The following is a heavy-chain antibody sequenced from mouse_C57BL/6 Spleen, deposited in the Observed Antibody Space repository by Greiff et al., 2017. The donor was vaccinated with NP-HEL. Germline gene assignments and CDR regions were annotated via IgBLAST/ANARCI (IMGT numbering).Heavy chain of an antibody. V-gene: IGHV14-1*01. J-gene: IGHJ3*01. CDR1: GFNIKDYY. Sequence: VHVKQSGAELVRPGASVKLSCTASGFNIKDYYMHWVKQRPEQGLEWIGRIDPEDGDTEYAPKFQGKATMTADTSSNTAYLQLSSLTSEDTAVYYCTNGNPFAYWGQGTLVTVSA. D-gene: IGHD2-1*01. CDR3: TNGNPFAY. CDR2: IDPEDGDT.